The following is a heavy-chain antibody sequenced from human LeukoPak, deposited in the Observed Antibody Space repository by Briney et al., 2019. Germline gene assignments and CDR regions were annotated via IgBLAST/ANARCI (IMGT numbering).Heavy chain of an antibody. Sequence: SETLSLTCAVYGGSFSGYYWSWIRQPPGKGLEWIGEINHSGSTNYNPSLKSRVTISVDTSKNQFSLKLSSVTAADTAVYYCARRAPPDYYGSGSYYKPRYYFDYWGQGTLVTVSS. D-gene: IGHD3-10*01. CDR1: GGSFSGYY. CDR3: ARRAPPDYYGSGSYYKPRYYFDY. V-gene: IGHV4-34*01. J-gene: IGHJ4*02. CDR2: INHSGST.